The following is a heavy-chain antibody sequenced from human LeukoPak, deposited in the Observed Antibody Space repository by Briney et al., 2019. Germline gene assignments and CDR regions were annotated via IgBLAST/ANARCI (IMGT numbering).Heavy chain of an antibody. CDR2: INDSGGST. V-gene: IGHV3-23*01. Sequence: PGGSLRLSCAVSGFTFSTYGMSWVRQAPGKGLEWVSGINDSGGSTYYADSVKGRFTISRDNSKNTLYLQMNSLRAEDTAVYYCSKASYYVLPCFDSWGQGTLVTVSS. CDR1: GFTFSTYG. D-gene: IGHD3-10*02. CDR3: SKASYYVLPCFDS. J-gene: IGHJ4*02.